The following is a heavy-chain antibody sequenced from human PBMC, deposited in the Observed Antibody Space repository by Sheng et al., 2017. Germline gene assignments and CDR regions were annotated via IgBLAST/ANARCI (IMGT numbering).Heavy chain of an antibody. CDR2: INHSGST. Sequence: QVQLQQWGAGLLKPSETLSLTCAVYGGSFSGYYWSWIRQPPGKGLEWIGEINHSGSTNYNPSLKSRVTISVDTSKNQFSLKLSSVTAADTAVYYCARGLAAGTRPPPRSFLPAGSDGTGTSTVRSSRRCDS. J-gene: IGHJ5*01. V-gene: IGHV4-34*01. CDR1: GGSFSGYY. D-gene: IGHD6-13*01. CDR3: ARGLAAGTRPPPRSFLPAGSDGTGTSTVRSSRRCDS.